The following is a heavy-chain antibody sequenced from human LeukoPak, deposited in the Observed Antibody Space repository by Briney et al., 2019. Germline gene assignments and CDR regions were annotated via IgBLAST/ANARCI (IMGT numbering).Heavy chain of an antibody. J-gene: IGHJ4*02. CDR1: GFTFRTHE. CDR3: ARQQWLDGAYYFDY. Sequence: GGSLRLSCAASGFTFRTHEMNWVRQAPGKGLEWVSYINSDGSIIYYTDSLKDRFTISRDNAKNSLYLQMNSLRAEDTAVYYCARQQWLDGAYYFDYWGQGTLVTVSS. V-gene: IGHV3-48*03. D-gene: IGHD6-19*01. CDR2: INSDGSII.